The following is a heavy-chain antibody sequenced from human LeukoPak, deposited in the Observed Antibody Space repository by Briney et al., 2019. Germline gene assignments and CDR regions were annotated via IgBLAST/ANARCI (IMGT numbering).Heavy chain of an antibody. J-gene: IGHJ1*01. D-gene: IGHD2-15*01. CDR3: AKGSFVMVDGVPAEYFQH. CDR2: ISGSGGST. V-gene: IGHV3-23*01. Sequence: GGSLRLSCAASGFTFSSYAMSWVRQAPGKGLEWVSAISGSGGSTYYADSVKGRFTVSRDNSKKTLYLQMNSLRDEDTAVYYCAKGSFVMVDGVPAEYFQHWGQGTVVTVSS. CDR1: GFTFSSYA.